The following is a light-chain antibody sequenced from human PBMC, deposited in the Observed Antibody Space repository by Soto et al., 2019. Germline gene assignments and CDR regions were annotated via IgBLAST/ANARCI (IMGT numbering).Light chain of an antibody. CDR2: DAS. V-gene: IGKV1-33*01. J-gene: IGKJ1*01. CDR1: QDIGNY. CDR3: QQYETFSGT. Sequence: DIQMTQSPSSLSASVGGRVTITCQASQDIGNYLTWYQQRLGKAPKLLIYDASNLETGVPSRFSGSGSGTDFTFTISSLQPEDFATYYCQQYETFSGTFGPGTKVDIK.